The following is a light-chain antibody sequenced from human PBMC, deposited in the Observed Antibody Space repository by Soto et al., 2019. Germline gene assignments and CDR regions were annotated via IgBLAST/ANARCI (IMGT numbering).Light chain of an antibody. Sequence: SYELTQPPSVSVSPGQTASITCSGDKLGDKYACWYQQKPGQSPVLVIYQDSKRPSGIPERFSGSNSGNTATLTISGTQAMDEADYYCQAWESSTGVFGGGTKVTV. J-gene: IGLJ2*01. V-gene: IGLV3-1*01. CDR3: QAWESSTGV. CDR2: QDS. CDR1: KLGDKY.